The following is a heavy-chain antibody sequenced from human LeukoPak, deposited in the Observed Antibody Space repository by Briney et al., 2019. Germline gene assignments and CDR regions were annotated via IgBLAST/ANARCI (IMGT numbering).Heavy chain of an antibody. J-gene: IGHJ4*02. CDR3: ARDFYDILTGYYRGCYFDY. Sequence: GGSLRLSCAASGFTVSSNYMSWVRQAPGKGLEWVANIKQDGSEKYYVDSVKGRFTISRDNAKNSLYLQMNSLRAEDTAVYYCARDFYDILTGYYRGCYFDYWGQGTLVTVSS. CDR2: IKQDGSEK. CDR1: GFTVSSNY. D-gene: IGHD3-9*01. V-gene: IGHV3-7*03.